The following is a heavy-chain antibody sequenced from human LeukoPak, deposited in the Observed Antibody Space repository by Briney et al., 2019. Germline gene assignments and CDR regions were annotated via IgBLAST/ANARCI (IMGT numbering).Heavy chain of an antibody. J-gene: IGHJ3*02. CDR1: GFTFSSYS. CDR3: AEMGLTYYYDSSGYDAFDI. CDR2: ISSSSSYI. D-gene: IGHD3-22*01. V-gene: IGHV3-21*01. Sequence: GGSLRLSCAASGFTFSSYSMNWVRPAPGKGLERVSSISSSSSYIYYADSVKGRFTISRDNAKNSLYLQMNSLRAEDTAVYYCAEMGLTYYYDSSGYDAFDIWGQGTMVTASS.